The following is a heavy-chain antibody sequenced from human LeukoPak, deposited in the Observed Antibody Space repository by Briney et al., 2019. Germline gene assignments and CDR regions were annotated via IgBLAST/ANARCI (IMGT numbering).Heavy chain of an antibody. CDR2: ISSSSSYI. CDR3: ARVMVYSGYDGDAFDI. D-gene: IGHD5-12*01. V-gene: IGHV3-21*01. CDR1: GFTFSSYS. J-gene: IGHJ3*02. Sequence: GGSLRLSCAASGFTFSSYSMNWVRQAPGKGLEWVSSISSSSSYIYYADSVKGRFTISRDNAKNSLYLQMNSLRAEDTAVYYCARVMVYSGYDGDAFDIWGQGTMVTVSS.